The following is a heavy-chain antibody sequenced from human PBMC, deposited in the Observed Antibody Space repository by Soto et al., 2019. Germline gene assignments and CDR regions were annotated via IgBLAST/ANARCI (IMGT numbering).Heavy chain of an antibody. D-gene: IGHD3-9*01. Sequence: QVQLQESGPGLVKPSGTLSLTCVVSGGSISSNDWWSWVRQSPGKGLEWIGEIHHSGSPNYNPSLRSRVTISPDKSKNQLSLELTAVTGADTAVYFCVATGDYSMGVW. CDR3: VATGDYSMGV. CDR2: IHHSGSP. V-gene: IGHV4-4*02. J-gene: IGHJ6*01. CDR1: GGSISSNDW.